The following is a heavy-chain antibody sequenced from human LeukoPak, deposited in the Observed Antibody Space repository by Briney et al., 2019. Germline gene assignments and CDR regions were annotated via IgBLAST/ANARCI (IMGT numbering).Heavy chain of an antibody. CDR2: ANPGSGNT. V-gene: IGHV1-8*01. D-gene: IGHD2-21*01. J-gene: IGHJ2*01. Sequence: GASVKVSCKASGYTFTSYEINWVRQATGQGLEWMGRANPGSGNTGYAQKSQGRVTMTRDTSITTAYMELSSLRSEDTAVYYCARDYYCDTSGHRSGYFDLWGRGTLVTVSS. CDR1: GYTFTSYE. CDR3: ARDYYCDTSGHRSGYFDL.